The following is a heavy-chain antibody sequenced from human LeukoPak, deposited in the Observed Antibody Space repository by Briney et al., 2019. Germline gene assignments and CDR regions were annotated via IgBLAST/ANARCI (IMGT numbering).Heavy chain of an antibody. J-gene: IGHJ4*02. V-gene: IGHV1-18*01. CDR1: GYTFTSYG. D-gene: IGHD1-1*01. CDR3: AGDPDPDKGNDGGGDY. Sequence: GASVKVSCKASGYTFTSYGISWVRQAPGQGLEWMGWISAYNGNTNYAQKLQGRVTMTTDTSTSTAYMELRSLRSDDTAVYYCAGDPDPDKGNDGGGDYWGQGTLVTVSS. CDR2: ISAYNGNT.